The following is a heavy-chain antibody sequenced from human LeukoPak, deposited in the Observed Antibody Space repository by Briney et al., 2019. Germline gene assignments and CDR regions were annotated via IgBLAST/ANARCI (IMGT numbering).Heavy chain of an antibody. D-gene: IGHD3-9*01. CDR3: ARDGAPRGDILTAYYVH. CDR2: IYYSGSGST. CDR1: GGSISSYF. Sequence: SETLSLTCTVSGGSISSYFWGWIRQPPGKGLEWIGSIYYSGSGSTYYNPSLKSRVTISVDTYKNQFSLKLTSVTAADTAVYYCARDGAPRGDILTAYYVHWGQGTLVTVSS. V-gene: IGHV4-39*07. J-gene: IGHJ4*02.